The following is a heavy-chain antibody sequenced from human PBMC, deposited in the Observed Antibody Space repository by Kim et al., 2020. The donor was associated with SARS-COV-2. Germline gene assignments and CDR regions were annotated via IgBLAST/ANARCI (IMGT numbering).Heavy chain of an antibody. J-gene: IGHJ4*02. D-gene: IGHD1-26*01. V-gene: IGHV3-7*01. CDR3: VTGALGI. CDR1: GFIFSNYW. CDR2: VENRGSDK. Sequence: GGSLRLSCVGSGFIFSNYWMTWVRQAPGKGLEWVANVENRGSDKYYVESVKGRFTISRDNAKNSVYLHMNSLRAEDTAVYYCVTGALGIWGQGIVVTVSS.